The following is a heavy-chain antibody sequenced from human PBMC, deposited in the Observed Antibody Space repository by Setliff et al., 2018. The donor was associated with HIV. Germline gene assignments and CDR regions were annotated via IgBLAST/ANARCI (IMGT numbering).Heavy chain of an antibody. J-gene: IGHJ4*02. CDR3: VRAAAGLDI. Sequence: GGSQRLSCAVSGFTLSDYYMDWVRQAPGKGLEWVGRTRNKANGYITEYGASVQGRFTISRDNSKDSLSLQMNNQKAEDTAVYYCVRAAAGLDIWSQGIRVTVSS. CDR1: GFTLSDYY. V-gene: IGHV3-72*01. CDR2: TRNKANGYIT.